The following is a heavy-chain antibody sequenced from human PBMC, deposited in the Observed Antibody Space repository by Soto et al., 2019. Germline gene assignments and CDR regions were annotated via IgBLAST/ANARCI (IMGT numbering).Heavy chain of an antibody. CDR3: ARDRVDCSGGNCWRSVEDT. V-gene: IGHV1-46*01. CDR1: GYTFTIYY. D-gene: IGHD2-15*01. Sequence: QVQLVQSGAEVKKPGALVKVSCKASGYTFTIYYMHWVRQAPGQGLEWMGIIDPSGGGTSYAQKFQGRLTMTRDTSTSTVYMELSSLRSEDTAVYYCARDRVDCSGGNCWRSVEDTWGQGTLVTVSS. J-gene: IGHJ5*02. CDR2: IDPSGGGT.